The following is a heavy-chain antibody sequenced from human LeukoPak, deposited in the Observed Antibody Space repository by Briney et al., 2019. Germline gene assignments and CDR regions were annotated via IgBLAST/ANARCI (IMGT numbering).Heavy chain of an antibody. CDR3: ARSLLAAAGTLNY. CDR1: GFTFSSYA. V-gene: IGHV3-7*01. Sequence: PGGSLRLSCAASGFTFSSYAMSWVRQAPGKGLEWVANIKQDGSEKYYVDSVKGRFTISRDNAKNSLYLQMNSLRAEDTAVYYCARSLLAAAGTLNYWGQGTLVTVSS. J-gene: IGHJ4*02. CDR2: IKQDGSEK. D-gene: IGHD6-13*01.